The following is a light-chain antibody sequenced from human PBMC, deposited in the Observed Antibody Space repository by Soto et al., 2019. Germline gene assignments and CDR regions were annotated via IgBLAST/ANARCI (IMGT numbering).Light chain of an antibody. J-gene: IGLJ1*01. CDR3: ASYAGSHNFG. Sequence: QSVLTQPPSASGSPGQSVTISRTGTSSDVGGYNYVSWYQQHPGKAPKVMIYDVNKRPSGVPDRFSGSKSGNTASLTVSWLQADDEADYYCASYAGSHNFGFGTGTKVTVL. CDR2: DVN. CDR1: SSDVGGYNY. V-gene: IGLV2-8*01.